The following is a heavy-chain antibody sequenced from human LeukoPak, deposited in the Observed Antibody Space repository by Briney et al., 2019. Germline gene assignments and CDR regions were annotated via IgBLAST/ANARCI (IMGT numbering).Heavy chain of an antibody. CDR1: GFTFSSNY. Sequence: GGSLRLSCAASGFTFSSNYMSWVRQAPGKGLEWVSVIYSGGSTYYADSVKGRFTISRDNSKNTLYLQMNSLRAEDTAVYYCARGYGDYPGYYYMDVWGKGTTVTVSS. D-gene: IGHD4-17*01. J-gene: IGHJ6*03. CDR2: IYSGGST. V-gene: IGHV3-53*01. CDR3: ARGYGDYPGYYYMDV.